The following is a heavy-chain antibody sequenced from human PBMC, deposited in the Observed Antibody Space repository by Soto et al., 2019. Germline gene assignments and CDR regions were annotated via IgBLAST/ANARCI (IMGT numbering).Heavy chain of an antibody. CDR2: INHSGST. D-gene: IGHD2-2*01. V-gene: IGHV4-34*01. CDR1: GGSFSGYY. CDR3: ARAGGYQLLSYYYYYYMDV. J-gene: IGHJ6*03. Sequence: SETLSLTCGVYGGSFSGYYWSWIRQPPGKGLEWIGEINHSGSTNYNPSLKSRVTISVDTSKNQFSLKLSSVTAADTAVYYCARAGGYQLLSYYYYYYMDVWGKGTTVTVSS.